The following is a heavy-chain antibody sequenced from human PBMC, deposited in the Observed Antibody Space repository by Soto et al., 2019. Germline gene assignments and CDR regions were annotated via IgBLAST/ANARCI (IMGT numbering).Heavy chain of an antibody. CDR3: ARDGTSFNFDY. J-gene: IGHJ4*02. CDR2: INASGNIT. D-gene: IGHD2-2*01. CDR1: GYTFTTYY. Sequence: QVQLVQSGAEVKKPGASVKVSCKASGYTFTTYYMHWVRQAPGQGLEWMGIINASGNITNFAQRFQGRITMSRDPTTSAVYMELSRLRSEDTAVYYCARDGTSFNFDYWGQGTLVTVSS. V-gene: IGHV1-46*01.